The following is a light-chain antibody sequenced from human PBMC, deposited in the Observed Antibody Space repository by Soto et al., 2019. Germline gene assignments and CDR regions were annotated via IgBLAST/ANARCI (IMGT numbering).Light chain of an antibody. V-gene: IGKV3D-15*01. J-gene: IGKJ1*01. CDR2: HAS. Sequence: EIVMTQSPATLSLSPGERATLSCRASQSVNSKLAWYQQKPGQSPRLVIYHASTRATGIPARFSGSGSGTEFTLTISSLQSEDFATYYCQQFNSYSWTFGQGTKVDIK. CDR1: QSVNSK. CDR3: QQFNSYSWT.